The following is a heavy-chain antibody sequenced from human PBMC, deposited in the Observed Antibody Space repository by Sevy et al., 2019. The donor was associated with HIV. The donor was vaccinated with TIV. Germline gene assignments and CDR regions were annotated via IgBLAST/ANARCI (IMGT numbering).Heavy chain of an antibody. D-gene: IGHD3-22*01. Sequence: GGSQRLSCAVSGFMFDAYAMHWVRQSPGKGLEWVSSISWNGENMGYADFVKGRFTISRDNAKKSLYLQMNGLRVEDTALFYCVKGMDSAGKYVNFDSWGQGTLVTVSS. V-gene: IGHV3-9*01. CDR3: VKGMDSAGKYVNFDS. J-gene: IGHJ4*02. CDR2: ISWNGENM. CDR1: GFMFDAYA.